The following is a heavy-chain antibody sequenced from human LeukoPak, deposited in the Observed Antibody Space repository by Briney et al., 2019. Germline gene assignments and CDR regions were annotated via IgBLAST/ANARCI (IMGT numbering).Heavy chain of an antibody. CDR1: GGSISSSSYY. J-gene: IGHJ5*02. CDR2: IYYSGST. Sequence: SETLSLTCTVSGGSISSSSYYWGWIRQPPGKGLEWIGSIYYSGSTYHNPSLKSRVTISVDTSKNQFSLKLSSVTAADTAVYYCARQWGITIFGVVKPTGWFDPWGQGTLVTVSS. V-gene: IGHV4-39*01. D-gene: IGHD3-3*01. CDR3: ARQWGITIFGVVKPTGWFDP.